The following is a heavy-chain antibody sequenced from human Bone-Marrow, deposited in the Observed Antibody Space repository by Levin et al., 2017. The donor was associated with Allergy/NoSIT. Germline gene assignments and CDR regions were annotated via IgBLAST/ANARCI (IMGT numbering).Heavy chain of an antibody. D-gene: IGHD6-19*01. CDR1: GGSISSGGYY. Sequence: SQTLSLTCTVSGGSISSGGYYWSWIRQHPGKDLEWIGYIYSSGSTYYNPSLKSRVTISVDTSKNQFSLKLSSVTAADTAVYYCARAMMYSSGWYDYWGQGTLVTVSS. J-gene: IGHJ4*02. CDR3: ARAMMYSSGWYDY. CDR2: IYSSGST. V-gene: IGHV4-31*03.